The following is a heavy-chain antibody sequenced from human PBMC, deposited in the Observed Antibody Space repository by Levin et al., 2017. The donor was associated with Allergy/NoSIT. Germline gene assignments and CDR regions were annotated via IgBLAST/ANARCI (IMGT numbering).Heavy chain of an antibody. J-gene: IGHJ4*02. D-gene: IGHD1-26*01. CDR3: TIDSQGGPDY. CDR1: GFTFSNAW. CDR2: IKSITDGGTT. Sequence: PGGSLRLSCAASGFTFSNAWMSWVRQAPGKGLEWVGRIKSITDGGTTDYAAPVKGRFTISRDDSENTLYLQMSSPKTEDTAVYYCTIDSQGGPDYWGQGTLVAVSS. V-gene: IGHV3-15*01.